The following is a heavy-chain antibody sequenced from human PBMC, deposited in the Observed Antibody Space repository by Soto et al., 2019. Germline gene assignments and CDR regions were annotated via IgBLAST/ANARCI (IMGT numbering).Heavy chain of an antibody. CDR3: STDSYSTLKLVRYDY. CDR1: GFSFSTAW. CDR2: IKSKTDGGTS. J-gene: IGHJ4*01. V-gene: IGHV3-15*07. D-gene: IGHD6-6*01. Sequence: GGSLRLSCAASGFSFSTAWINCVRQAPGKGLEWVGRIKSKTDGGTSDFAAPVRGRFAISRDDSESMVYLQMDSLKTEDTAVYYCSTDSYSTLKLVRYDYWGLGTLVTVSS.